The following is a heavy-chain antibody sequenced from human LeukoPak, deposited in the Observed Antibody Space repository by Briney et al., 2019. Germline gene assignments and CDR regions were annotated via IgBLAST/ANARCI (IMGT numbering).Heavy chain of an antibody. CDR3: SRGGMFRYGGTSGDY. D-gene: IGHD5-18*01. CDR1: GFTFSNYW. Sequence: GGSLRLSCAASGFTFSNYWMSWVRQAPGKGLEWVANIKQDGSEKYYVDSVKGRFTISRDNAKNSLYLQMSSLRAEDTAVYYCSRGGMFRYGGTSGDYWGQGTLVTVSS. CDR2: IKQDGSEK. J-gene: IGHJ4*02. V-gene: IGHV3-7*01.